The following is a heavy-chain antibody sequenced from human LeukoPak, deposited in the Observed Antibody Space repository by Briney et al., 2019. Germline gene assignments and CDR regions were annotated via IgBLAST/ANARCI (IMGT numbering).Heavy chain of an antibody. CDR1: VGSFSGYY. J-gene: IGHJ6*03. CDR2: INHSGST. V-gene: IGHV4-34*01. CDR3: ARGAWNYYYYYYMDV. Sequence: SQTLSLTCAVYVGSFSGYYWSWIRQPPGQGLEWSGGINHSGSTNYNPSLKSRVTISVDTSKNQFSLKLSSVTAADTAVYYCARGAWNYYYYYYMDVWGKGTTVTVSS. D-gene: IGHD1-1*01.